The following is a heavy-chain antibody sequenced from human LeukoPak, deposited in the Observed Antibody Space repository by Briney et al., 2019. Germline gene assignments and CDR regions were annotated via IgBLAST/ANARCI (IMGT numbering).Heavy chain of an antibody. Sequence: GGSLRLSCAASGFTFSDSTMNWVRQAPGKGLEWVSVIYSGGSTYYADSVKGRFTISRDNSKNTLYLQMNSLRAEDTAVYYCARGRPYYDILTGYYPSDYYYGMDVWGQGTTVTVSS. V-gene: IGHV3-66*02. CDR3: ARGRPYYDILTGYYPSDYYYGMDV. D-gene: IGHD3-9*01. CDR2: IYSGGST. CDR1: GFTFSDST. J-gene: IGHJ6*02.